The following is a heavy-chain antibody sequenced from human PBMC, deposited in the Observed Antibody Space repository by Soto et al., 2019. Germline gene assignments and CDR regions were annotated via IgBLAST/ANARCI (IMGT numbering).Heavy chain of an antibody. D-gene: IGHD4-17*01. CDR3: ATGIGDYALDF. J-gene: IGHJ4*02. CDR1: GGSINRGGYC. V-gene: IGHV4-30-2*01. CDR2: IYPSGSA. Sequence: QLQLQESGSGLVKPSQTLSLSCAVSGGSINRGGYCWSWIRQPPGRGLEWIAYIYPSGSAYYNPSLKIRVTISVDMSKNQFSLQLSSVTAADTAVYYCATGIGDYALDFWGQGTLVTVSS.